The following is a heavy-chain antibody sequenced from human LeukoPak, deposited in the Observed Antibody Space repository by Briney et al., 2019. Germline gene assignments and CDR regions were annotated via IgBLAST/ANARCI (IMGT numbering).Heavy chain of an antibody. J-gene: IGHJ4*02. V-gene: IGHV4-59*01. Sequence: SETLSLTCTVSGGSITSYFWSWIRQPPGKGLEWIGYMYYSGRTNYNPSLKSLVTISLDTSKNQFSLKLSSVTAADTAVYYCARDKGDSSGHNYYFDYWGQGTLVTVSS. CDR1: GGSITSYF. CDR2: MYYSGRT. D-gene: IGHD6-19*01. CDR3: ARDKGDSSGHNYYFDY.